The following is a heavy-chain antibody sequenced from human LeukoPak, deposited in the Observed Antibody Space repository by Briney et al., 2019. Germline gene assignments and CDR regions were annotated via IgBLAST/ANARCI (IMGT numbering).Heavy chain of an antibody. V-gene: IGHV1-8*01. CDR2: MNPNRGNT. CDR1: GYTFTSYD. J-gene: IGHJ6*03. D-gene: IGHD2-15*01. Sequence: GASVKVSCKASGYTFTSYDINWVRQATGQGLEWMGWMNPNRGNTGYAQKFQGRVTMTRNTSISTAYMELSSLRSEDTSVYFSARGFCRAGSWYSNYYYYYMDGWGKGTTVTVSS. CDR3: ARGFCRAGSWYSNYYYYYMDG.